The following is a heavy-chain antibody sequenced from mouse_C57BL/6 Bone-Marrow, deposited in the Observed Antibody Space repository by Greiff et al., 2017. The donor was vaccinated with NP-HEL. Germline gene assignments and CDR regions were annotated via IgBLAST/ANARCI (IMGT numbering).Heavy chain of an antibody. Sequence: QVQLKQSGPELVKPGASVKISCKASGYAFSSSWMNWVKQRPGKGLEWIGRIYPGDGDTNYNGKFKGKATLTADKSSSTAYMQLSSLTSEDSAVYFCARLYGSSFYWYFDVWGTGTTVTVSS. D-gene: IGHD1-1*01. V-gene: IGHV1-82*01. J-gene: IGHJ1*03. CDR3: ARLYGSSFYWYFDV. CDR2: IYPGDGDT. CDR1: GYAFSSSW.